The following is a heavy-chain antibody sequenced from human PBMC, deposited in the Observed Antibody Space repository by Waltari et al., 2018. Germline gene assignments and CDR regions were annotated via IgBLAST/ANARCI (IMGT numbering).Heavy chain of an antibody. CDR3: ATDQDYYGSGSYPRYFDL. J-gene: IGHJ2*01. Sequence: QVQLVQSGAEVKKPGASVKVSCKVSGYTLTELSMHWVRQAPGKGLEWMGGFDPEDGETSYAQKFQGRVTMTEDTATDTAYMELSSLRSEDTAVYYCATDQDYYGSGSYPRYFDLWGRGTLVTVSS. CDR2: FDPEDGET. D-gene: IGHD3-10*01. CDR1: GYTLTELS. V-gene: IGHV1-24*01.